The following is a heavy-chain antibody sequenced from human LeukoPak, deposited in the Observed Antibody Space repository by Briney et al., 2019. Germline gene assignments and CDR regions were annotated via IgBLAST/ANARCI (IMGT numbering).Heavy chain of an antibody. V-gene: IGHV1-69*04. Sequence: ASVKDSFKASGGTFSNYAFSWVRQAPGQGLQWMGRIIPVVDIRNYERKFQGRGTITADESTSTVFLEVNSLRFDDTAVYYCAREDQGDGPICGDFEYWGQGTLVTVSS. CDR1: GGTFSNYA. D-gene: IGHD2-2*01. J-gene: IGHJ4*02. CDR3: AREDQGDGPICGDFEY. CDR2: IIPVVDIR.